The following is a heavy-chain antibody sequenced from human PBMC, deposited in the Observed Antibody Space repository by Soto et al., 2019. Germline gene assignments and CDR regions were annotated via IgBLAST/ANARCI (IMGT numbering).Heavy chain of an antibody. CDR2: IHPNSGDT. V-gene: IGHV1-2*02. CDR1: GYTFSDYY. D-gene: IGHD5-12*01. CDR3: ARESGGATATLDYYYFYMDV. J-gene: IGHJ6*03. Sequence: QVQLVQSGAEVKKPGASVTVSCKASGYTFSDYYLHWVRQAPGQGPEWMGWIHPNSGDTKYAQKFRGRVTMTRDTSVRTAFMELNRLKSDDTAVYYCARESGGATATLDYYYFYMDVWGKGTTVTVSS.